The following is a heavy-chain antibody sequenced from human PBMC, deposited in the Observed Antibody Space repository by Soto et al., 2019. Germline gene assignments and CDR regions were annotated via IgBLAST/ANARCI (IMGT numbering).Heavy chain of an antibody. CDR1: GFTFDDYA. V-gene: IGHV3-9*01. D-gene: IGHD4-17*01. Sequence: GGSLRLSCAASGFTFDDYAMHWVRQAPGKGLEWVSGISWNSGSIGYADSVKGRFTISRDNAKNSLYLQMNSLRAEDTALYYCAKETPMTTVTTDNDAFDIWGQGTMVTVSS. J-gene: IGHJ3*02. CDR2: ISWNSGSI. CDR3: AKETPMTTVTTDNDAFDI.